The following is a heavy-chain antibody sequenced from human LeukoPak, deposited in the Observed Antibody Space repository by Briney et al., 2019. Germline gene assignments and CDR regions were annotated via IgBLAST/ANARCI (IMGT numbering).Heavy chain of an antibody. Sequence: GGSLRLSCAASGFTVSSNYMSWVRQAPGKGLEWVSVIYSGGSTYYADSVKGRFTISRDNSKNTLYLQMNSLRAEDTAVYHCAREFRLKWLSGSYYNWFDPWGQGTLVTVSS. CDR1: GFTVSSNY. CDR2: IYSGGST. D-gene: IGHD1-26*01. V-gene: IGHV3-53*01. CDR3: AREFRLKWLSGSYYNWFDP. J-gene: IGHJ5*02.